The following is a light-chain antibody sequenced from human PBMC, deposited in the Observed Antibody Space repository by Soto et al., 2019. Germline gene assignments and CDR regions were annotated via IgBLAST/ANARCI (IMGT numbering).Light chain of an antibody. J-gene: IGKJ2*01. CDR1: QSVSTY. Sequence: ETLLTQSPGTLSLSPGERATLSCRASQSVSTYLAWFQQKPGQAPRLLIFDTTNMAPGTPARFSGSGSVTDFTLTISSLEPEDFAVYYCQQRRNLPYTFGQGTKLEIK. CDR2: DTT. CDR3: QQRRNLPYT. V-gene: IGKV3-11*01.